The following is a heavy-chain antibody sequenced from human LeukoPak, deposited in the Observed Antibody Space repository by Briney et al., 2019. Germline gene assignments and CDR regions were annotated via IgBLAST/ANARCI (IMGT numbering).Heavy chain of an antibody. Sequence: SGGSLRLSCAASGFTFSSYIMSWVRQAPGKGREWVSLIGGSGDNTYYADSVKGRYTISRDNSKNTLYLRLNSLRADDTAVYYCAKEGPGGGGYFDDWGQGTLVTVYS. CDR2: IGGSGDNT. CDR1: GFTFSSYI. D-gene: IGHD3-16*01. V-gene: IGHV3-23*01. CDR3: AKEGPGGGGYFDD. J-gene: IGHJ4*02.